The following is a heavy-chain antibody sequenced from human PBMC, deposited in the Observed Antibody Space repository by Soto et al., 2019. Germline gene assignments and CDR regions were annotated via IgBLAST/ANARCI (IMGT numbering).Heavy chain of an antibody. CDR2: IYPGDSGT. Sequence: ESLKISCKGSGYSFTSYWIGWVRQMPGKGLEWMGIIYPGDSGTRYSPSFQGQVTISADKSISTAYLQWSSLKASDTAMYYCARPRGGRGSYYGMDVWGQGTTVTVSS. D-gene: IGHD3-10*01. V-gene: IGHV5-51*01. CDR3: ARPRGGRGSYYGMDV. J-gene: IGHJ6*02. CDR1: GYSFTSYW.